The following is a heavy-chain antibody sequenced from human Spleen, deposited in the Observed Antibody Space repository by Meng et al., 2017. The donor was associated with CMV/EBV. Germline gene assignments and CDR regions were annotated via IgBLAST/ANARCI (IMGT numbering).Heavy chain of an antibody. Sequence: GESLKISCAASGFTFSSFAMTWVRQSPGKGLEWLAAISNDGSDKFYADSVKGRFSISRDNSKNILYLQLTRLRGDDTGVYFCREIDEWGQGTQVTVSS. J-gene: IGHJ4*02. CDR1: GFTFSSFA. CDR3: REIDE. V-gene: IGHV3-30*04. CDR2: ISNDGSDK. D-gene: IGHD5-24*01.